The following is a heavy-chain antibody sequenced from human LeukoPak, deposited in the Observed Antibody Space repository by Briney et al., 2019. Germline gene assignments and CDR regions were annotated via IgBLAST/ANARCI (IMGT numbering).Heavy chain of an antibody. CDR3: ARDSEKDYYDTPGGFDY. CDR2: ISAYNGNT. D-gene: IGHD3-22*01. V-gene: IGHV1-18*01. Sequence: EASVKVSCKASGYTFTSYGISWVRQAPGQGLEWMGWISAYNGNTNYAQKLQGRVTMTTDTSTSTAYMELRSLRSDDTAVYYCARDSEKDYYDTPGGFDYWGQGTLVTVSS. J-gene: IGHJ4*02. CDR1: GYTFTSYG.